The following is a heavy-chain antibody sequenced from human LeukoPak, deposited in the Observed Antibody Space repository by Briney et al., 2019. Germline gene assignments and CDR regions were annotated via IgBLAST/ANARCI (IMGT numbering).Heavy chain of an antibody. CDR2: IYYSGST. D-gene: IGHD2-2*01. CDR1: GGSISSYY. CDR3: ARRVVDSRWYFDV. Sequence: SETLSLTCTVSGGSISSYYWGWIRQPPGKGLEWIGNIYYSGSTNYNPSLKSRVTISVDTSKNQFSLELRSVTAADTAVYYCARRVVDSRWYFDVWGRGTLITVSS. J-gene: IGHJ2*01. V-gene: IGHV4-59*01.